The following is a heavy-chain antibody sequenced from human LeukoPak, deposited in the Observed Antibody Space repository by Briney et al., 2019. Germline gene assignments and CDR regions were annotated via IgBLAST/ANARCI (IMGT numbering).Heavy chain of an antibody. J-gene: IGHJ6*02. CDR3: ARDRIVVVPASLLDYYYYYGMDV. Sequence: GRSLRLPCAASGFTFSSYWMSWVRQAPGKGLEWVANIKQDGSEKYYVDSVKGRFTISRDNAKNSLYLQMNSLRAEDTAVYYCARDRIVVVPASLLDYYYYYGMDVWGRGTTVTVSS. CDR2: IKQDGSEK. CDR1: GFTFSSYW. D-gene: IGHD2-2*01. V-gene: IGHV3-7*01.